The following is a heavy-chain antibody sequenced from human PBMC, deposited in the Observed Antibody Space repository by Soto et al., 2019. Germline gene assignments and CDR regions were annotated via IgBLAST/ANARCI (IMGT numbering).Heavy chain of an antibody. V-gene: IGHV3-23*01. J-gene: IGHJ4*02. Sequence: GGSLRLSCAASGFTFISYAMSWVRKAPGKGLEWVSAISGSGGSTYYADSVKGRFTISRDNSKNTLYLQMNSLRAEDTAVYYCAKDSKAAAGTTDYWGQGTLVTVSS. CDR1: GFTFISYA. CDR2: ISGSGGST. D-gene: IGHD6-13*01. CDR3: AKDSKAAAGTTDY.